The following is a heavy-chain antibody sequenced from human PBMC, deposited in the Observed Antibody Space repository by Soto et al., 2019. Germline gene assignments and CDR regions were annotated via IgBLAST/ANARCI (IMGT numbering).Heavy chain of an antibody. CDR3: TRETVPPAYHYYDS. CDR2: IFSDGTT. D-gene: IGHD2-2*01. Sequence: EVQLVETGGGLIQPGGSLRLSCAASGFTVSSNYMSWVRQPPGRGLEWVSVIFSDGTTYYGDSLQGRFTISRDSSKNTLYLQMNSLRPDDTAVYYCTRETVPPAYHYYDSWGQGTLVTVSS. CDR1: GFTVSSNY. J-gene: IGHJ4*02. V-gene: IGHV3-53*02.